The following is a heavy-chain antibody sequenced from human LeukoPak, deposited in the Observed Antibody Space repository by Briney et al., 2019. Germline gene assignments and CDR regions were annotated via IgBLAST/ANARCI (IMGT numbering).Heavy chain of an antibody. CDR2: VNSDGSST. J-gene: IGHJ6*03. Sequence: GGSLRLSCAASGFTFSSNLMHWVRQVPGKGLVWLSRVNSDGSSTYYADSVRGRFTISRDNAKNTLYLQMSSLRAEDSAVYYCARGLVTASNFYYYFMDVWGKGTTVTVSS. CDR3: ARGLVTASNFYYYFMDV. V-gene: IGHV3-74*01. CDR1: GFTFSSNL. D-gene: IGHD2-21*02.